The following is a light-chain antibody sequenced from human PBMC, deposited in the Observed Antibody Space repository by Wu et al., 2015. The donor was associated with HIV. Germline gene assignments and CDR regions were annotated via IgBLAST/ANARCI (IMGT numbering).Light chain of an antibody. J-gene: IGKJ1*01. CDR3: QQFGSSMWT. CDR1: QALNGY. V-gene: IGKV3-11*01. Sequence: EIVLTQSPVTLSLSPGERATLSCRASQALNGYLAWFQQKPGQSPRLLIYNTNTRASDVPVRFSGSGSATDFTLTISRVEPEDFAVYYCQQFGSSMWTFGQGTKVEF. CDR2: NTN.